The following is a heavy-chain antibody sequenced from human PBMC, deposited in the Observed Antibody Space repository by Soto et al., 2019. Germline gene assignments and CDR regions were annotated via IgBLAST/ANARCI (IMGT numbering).Heavy chain of an antibody. CDR3: ARDPLWGTAMVLWYFDL. CDR1: GYTFTSYA. J-gene: IGHJ2*01. Sequence: GASVKVSCKASGYTFTSYAMHWVRQAPGQRLEWMGWINAGNGNTKYYADSVKGRFTISRGNSKNTLYLQMNSLRAEDTAVYYCARDPLWGTAMVLWYFDLWGRGTLVTVSS. V-gene: IGHV1-3*01. D-gene: IGHD5-18*01. CDR2: INAGNGNT.